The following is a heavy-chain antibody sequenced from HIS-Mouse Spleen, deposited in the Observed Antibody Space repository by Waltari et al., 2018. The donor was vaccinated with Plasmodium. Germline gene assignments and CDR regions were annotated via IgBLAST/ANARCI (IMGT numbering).Heavy chain of an antibody. D-gene: IGHD1-7*01. CDR2: IYCSGST. J-gene: IGHJ4*02. CDR3: ARDRITGTSYFDY. V-gene: IGHV4-39*07. CDR1: GGSNGSSSHY. Sequence: QLQLQASGPGPVKPSEPPSLTCTVSGGSNGSSSHYWGWFRQPPGKALEWIGSIYCSGSTYYNPSLKSRVTISVDTSKRQFSLKLSSVTAADTAVYYCARDRITGTSYFDYWGQGTLVTVSS.